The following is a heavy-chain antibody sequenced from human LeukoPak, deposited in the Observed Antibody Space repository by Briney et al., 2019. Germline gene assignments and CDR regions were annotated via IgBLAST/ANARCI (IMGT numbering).Heavy chain of an antibody. J-gene: IGHJ4*02. CDR1: GFTFSTYA. Sequence: PGGSLRLSCVASGFTFSTYAMHWVRQAPGKGLEWVAVISYDGSNKYYADSVKGRFTISRDNSKNTLYLQMNSLRAEDTAVYYCARDSLGYYYGSGSPFDYWGQGTLVTVSS. CDR3: ARDSLGYYYGSGSPFDY. D-gene: IGHD3-10*01. V-gene: IGHV3-30*04. CDR2: ISYDGSNK.